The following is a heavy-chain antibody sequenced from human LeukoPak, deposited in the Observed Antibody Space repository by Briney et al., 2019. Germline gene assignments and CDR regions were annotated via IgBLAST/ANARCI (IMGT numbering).Heavy chain of an antibody. V-gene: IGHV3-49*03. Sequence: GGSLRLSCTASGFTFGDYAMSWFRQAPGKGLEWVGFIRSKAFGETAEYAASVKGRFTISRDDSKSIAYLQMNSLKTEDTAVYYCTRDRGSSTLGDYWGQGTLVTVSS. CDR2: IRSKAFGETA. D-gene: IGHD7-27*01. CDR3: TRDRGSSTLGDY. CDR1: GFTFGDYA. J-gene: IGHJ4*02.